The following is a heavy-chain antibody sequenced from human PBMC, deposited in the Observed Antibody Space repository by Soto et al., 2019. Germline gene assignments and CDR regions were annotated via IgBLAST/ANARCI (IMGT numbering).Heavy chain of an antibody. J-gene: IGHJ5*02. Sequence: QVQLVQSGAEVKKPGASVKVSCKASGYTFTSYDINWVRQATGQGLEWMGWMNPNSGNTGYAQKFQGRVTMTRNTTISTAYMELSSLRSEDTAVYYCARAVGYCSSTSCLNWLDPWGQVTLVTVSS. CDR2: MNPNSGNT. CDR1: GYTFTSYD. D-gene: IGHD2-2*01. CDR3: ARAVGYCSSTSCLNWLDP. V-gene: IGHV1-8*01.